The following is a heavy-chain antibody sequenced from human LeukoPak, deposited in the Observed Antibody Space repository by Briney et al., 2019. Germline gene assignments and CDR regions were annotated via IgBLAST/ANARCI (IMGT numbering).Heavy chain of an antibody. J-gene: IGHJ4*02. CDR1: GFNFGGFA. CDR2: VYAAGTPA. D-gene: IGHD3-16*01. CDR3: AMDLTFGDGRWEFDV. V-gene: IGHV3-23*03. Sequence: GESLKISCTASGFNFGGFAMAWVRQAPGRGLDWVSGVYAAGTPAKYPDSVKGRFTVSRDNSKNTLYLQMNNLRVEDTAVYYCAMDLTFGDGRWEFDVWGQGTLVTVSS.